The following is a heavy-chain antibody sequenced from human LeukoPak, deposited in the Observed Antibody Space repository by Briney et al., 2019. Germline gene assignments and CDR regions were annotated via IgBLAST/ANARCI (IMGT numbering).Heavy chain of an antibody. D-gene: IGHD1-26*01. CDR2: INHSGST. J-gene: IGHJ6*03. Sequence: SETLSLTCAVYGGSFSGYYWSWIRQPPGKGLEWIGEINHSGSTNYNPSLKSRVTISVDTSKNQFSLKLSSVTAADTAVYYCARSGRVGGYYYYYMDVWGKGTTVTVSS. CDR3: ARSGRVGGYYYYYMDV. CDR1: GGSFSGYY. V-gene: IGHV4-34*01.